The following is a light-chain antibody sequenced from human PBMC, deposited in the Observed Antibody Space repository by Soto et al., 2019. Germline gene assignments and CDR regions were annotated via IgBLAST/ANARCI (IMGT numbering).Light chain of an antibody. CDR3: QQYYTTPLT. V-gene: IGKV4-1*01. CDR1: QSVLYSSNNKNY. Sequence: DIVMTQSPDSLAVSLGERATINCKPSQSVLYSSNNKNYLAWYQQKPGQPPKLLIYWASTRESGVPDRFSGXXXXXXXXXXXSSLQAEDVAVYYCQQYYTTPLTFGGGTKVEIK. CDR2: WAS. J-gene: IGKJ4*01.